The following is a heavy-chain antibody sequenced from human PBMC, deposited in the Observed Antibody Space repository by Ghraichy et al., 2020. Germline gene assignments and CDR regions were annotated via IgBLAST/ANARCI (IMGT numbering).Heavy chain of an antibody. CDR3: ARLQTVTTRRYYGMDV. CDR1: GFTFSSYA. V-gene: IGHV3-30-3*01. J-gene: IGHJ6*02. Sequence: GGSLRLSCAASGFTFSSYAMHWVRQAPGKGLEWVAVISYDGSNKYYADSVKGRFTISRDNSKNTLYLQMNSLRAEDTAVYYCARLQTVTTRRYYGMDVWGQGTTVTVSS. D-gene: IGHD4-17*01. CDR2: ISYDGSNK.